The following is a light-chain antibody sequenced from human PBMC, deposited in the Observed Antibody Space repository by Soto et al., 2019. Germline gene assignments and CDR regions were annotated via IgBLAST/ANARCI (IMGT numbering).Light chain of an antibody. Sequence: QSALTQPPSASGSPGQSVTISCTGTSTDIGDYNYVSWYQRHPGKAPKLIIYEVSKRPSGVPDRFSGSKSGNTASLTVSGLQAEDEADYYCSSYARINNHVLFGGGTKLTVL. V-gene: IGLV2-8*01. CDR1: STDIGDYNY. J-gene: IGLJ2*01. CDR3: SSYARINNHVL. CDR2: EVS.